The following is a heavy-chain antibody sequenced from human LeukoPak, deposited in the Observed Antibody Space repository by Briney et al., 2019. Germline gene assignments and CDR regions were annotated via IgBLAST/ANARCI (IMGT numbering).Heavy chain of an antibody. CDR1: GFSFSTYA. J-gene: IGHJ4*02. V-gene: IGHV3-64*01. CDR2: ISSNGGST. CDR3: ERVGGGSGSYRPPQYYFDY. Sequence: GGSLRLSCAASGFSFSTYAMHWVRQAPGMGPEYVSAISSNGGSTFYASSVKDRFTISRDNSKNTLFLQMGRLRAEDSAVYYCERVGGGSGSYRPPQYYFDYGAQRTLDRVSS. D-gene: IGHD3-10*01.